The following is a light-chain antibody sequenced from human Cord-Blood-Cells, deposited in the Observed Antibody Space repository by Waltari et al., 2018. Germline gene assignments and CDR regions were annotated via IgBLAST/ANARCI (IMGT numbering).Light chain of an antibody. V-gene: IGLV2-11*01. CDR3: CSYAGSYPWV. J-gene: IGLJ3*02. Sequence: QSALTQPRSVSGSPGQSVTISCTGTSSDVGGYNYVSWYQQHPGKAPKRMLYNVSKRPSGVPDRFSGAKSGNTASLTISGLQAEDEADYYCCSYAGSYPWVFGGGTKLTVL. CDR2: NVS. CDR1: SSDVGGYNY.